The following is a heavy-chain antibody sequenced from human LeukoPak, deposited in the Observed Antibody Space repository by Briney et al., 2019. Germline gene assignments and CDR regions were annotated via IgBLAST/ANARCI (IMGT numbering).Heavy chain of an antibody. CDR3: ARSTPFLYSSSWYYFDY. V-gene: IGHV1-46*01. D-gene: IGHD6-13*01. CDR1: GYTFTSYY. J-gene: IGHJ4*02. CDR2: INPSGGST. Sequence: ASVKVSCKASGYTFTSYYMHWVRQAPGQGLEWMGIINPSGGSTSYAQKFQGRVTMTRDTSTSTVYMELSSLRSEDTAVYYCARSTPFLYSSSWYYFDYWGQGTLVTVSS.